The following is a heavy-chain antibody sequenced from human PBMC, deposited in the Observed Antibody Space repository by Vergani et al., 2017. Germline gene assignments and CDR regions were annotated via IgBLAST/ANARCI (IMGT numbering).Heavy chain of an antibody. CDR3: ARGSIVVVPAALDY. J-gene: IGHJ4*02. CDR1: GFTFDDYA. Sequence: EVQLVESGGGLVQPGRSLRLSCAASGFTFDDYAMHWVRQAPGKGLEWVSGISWNSGSIGYADSVKGRFTISRDNAKNSLYLQMNSLRAEDTAVYYCARGSIVVVPAALDYWGQGTLVTVSS. V-gene: IGHV3-9*01. CDR2: ISWNSGSI. D-gene: IGHD2-2*01.